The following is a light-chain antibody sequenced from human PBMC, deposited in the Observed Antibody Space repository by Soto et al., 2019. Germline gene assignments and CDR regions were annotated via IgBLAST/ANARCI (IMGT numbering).Light chain of an antibody. CDR3: QIYDNWPPAIT. Sequence: EIVLTQSPATLSVSPGERATLSCRSSQSVTTDLAWYQQKPGQAPRLLIFGVSTRASGVAARFSGGGSGTEFTLTINNLQSEDFATYYCQIYDNWPPAITFGPGTKVD. CDR2: GVS. V-gene: IGKV3-15*01. CDR1: QSVTTD. J-gene: IGKJ3*01.